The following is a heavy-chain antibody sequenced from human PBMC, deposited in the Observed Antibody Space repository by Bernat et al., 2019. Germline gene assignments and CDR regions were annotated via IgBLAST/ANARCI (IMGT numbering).Heavy chain of an antibody. V-gene: IGHV3-33*01. CDR2: IWYDGSNK. Sequence: QVQLVESGGGVVQPGRSLRLSCAASGFTFSSYGMHWVRQAPGKGLEWVAVIWYDGSNKYYADSVKGRFTISRDNSKNTLYLQMNSLRAEDTAVYYCTTDPRMAAAGTPYFDIWGQGTMVTVSS. J-gene: IGHJ3*02. D-gene: IGHD6-13*01. CDR1: GFTFSSYG. CDR3: TTDPRMAAAGTPYFDI.